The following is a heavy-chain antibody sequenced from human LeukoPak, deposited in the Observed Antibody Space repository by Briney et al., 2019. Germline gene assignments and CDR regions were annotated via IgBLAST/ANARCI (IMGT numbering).Heavy chain of an antibody. Sequence: GGSLRLSCAASRLTFSSYIMNWLRQAPGMGLEWVSYISSSSSNIYYADSVKGRFTISRDNAKNSLYLQMNSLRDEDTAVYYGARALYDILTGYYIDYWGQGTLVTVSS. J-gene: IGHJ4*02. CDR3: ARALYDILTGYYIDY. D-gene: IGHD3-9*01. CDR2: ISSSSSNI. CDR1: RLTFSSYI. V-gene: IGHV3-48*02.